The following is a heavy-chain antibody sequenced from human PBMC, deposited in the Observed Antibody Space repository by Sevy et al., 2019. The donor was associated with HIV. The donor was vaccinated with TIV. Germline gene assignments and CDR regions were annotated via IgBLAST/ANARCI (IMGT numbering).Heavy chain of an antibody. Sequence: GGSLRLSCAASGFTFSSYAMSWVRQAPGKGLEWVSAIIGSGGSTYYADSVKGRFTISRDNSKNTLYLQMNSLRAEDTAVYYCAKGRNLVLRFLEWLLVPSDYWAREPWSPSPQ. CDR3: AKGRNLVLRFLEWLLVPSDY. V-gene: IGHV3-23*01. D-gene: IGHD3-3*01. J-gene: IGHJ4*02. CDR2: IIGSGGST. CDR1: GFTFSSYA.